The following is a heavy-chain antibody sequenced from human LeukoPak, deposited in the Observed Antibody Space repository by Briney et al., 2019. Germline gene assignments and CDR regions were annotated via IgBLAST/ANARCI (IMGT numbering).Heavy chain of an antibody. V-gene: IGHV4-39*01. CDR3: ARNVSAGYFDY. CDR2: VYYSGST. D-gene: IGHD2-8*01. CDR1: GGSFTGTTYY. Sequence: PSETLSLTCSVSGGSFTGTTYYWAWICQPPGKGLEWIGSVYYSGSTSYSPSLKSRVTISVDTSKNQFSLRLTSVTAADTSVYYCARNVSAGYFDYWGQGTLVTVSS. J-gene: IGHJ4*02.